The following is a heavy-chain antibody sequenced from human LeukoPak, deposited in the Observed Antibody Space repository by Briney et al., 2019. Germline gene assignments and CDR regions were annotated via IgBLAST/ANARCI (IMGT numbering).Heavy chain of an antibody. V-gene: IGHV3-7*04. Sequence: GGSRRLSCVASGFTFSRYWMNWIRQAPGKGLEWVANINEDGTVKRYVDSVKGRITISRDNAKNSLFLQMDSLRAEDTVVYYCARGAPSFSGMDVWGQGTTVTVSS. J-gene: IGHJ6*02. CDR3: ARGAPSFSGMDV. CDR1: GFTFSRYW. CDR2: INEDGTVK. D-gene: IGHD3-3*01.